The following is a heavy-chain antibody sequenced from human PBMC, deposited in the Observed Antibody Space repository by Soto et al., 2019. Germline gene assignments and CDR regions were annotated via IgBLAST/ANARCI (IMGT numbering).Heavy chain of an antibody. Sequence: QVQLQESGPGLVKPSQTLSLTCTVSGGSISSGGYYWSWIRQHPGKGLEWIGYIYNSGNTHYNPSLKSRVTISVDTSKNQFSLKLSSVTAADTAMYYCARNSGYGSGSYDWFDPWGQGTLVTVSS. D-gene: IGHD3-10*01. J-gene: IGHJ5*02. CDR3: ARNSGYGSGSYDWFDP. CDR2: IYNSGNT. CDR1: GGSISSGGYY. V-gene: IGHV4-31*03.